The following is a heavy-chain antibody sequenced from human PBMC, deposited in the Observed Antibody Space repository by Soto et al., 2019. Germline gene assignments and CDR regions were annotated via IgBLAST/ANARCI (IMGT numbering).Heavy chain of an antibody. J-gene: IGHJ6*02. Sequence: SETLSLTCTVSGGSISSGDYYWSWIRQPPGKGLEWIGYIYYSGSTYYNPSLKSRVTISVDTSKNQFSLKLSSVTAADTAVYYCARRSRGYSGYRYGMDVWGQGTTVTVSS. CDR2: IYYSGST. D-gene: IGHD5-12*01. CDR1: GGSISSGDYY. CDR3: ARRSRGYSGYRYGMDV. V-gene: IGHV4-30-4*01.